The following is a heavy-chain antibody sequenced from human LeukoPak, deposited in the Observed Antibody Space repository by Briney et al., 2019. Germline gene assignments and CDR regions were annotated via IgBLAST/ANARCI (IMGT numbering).Heavy chain of an antibody. CDR3: ARGYYYDTSGYGSIFDY. CDR1: GFTFSDYY. V-gene: IGHV3-11*01. CDR2: ISRSGNTI. J-gene: IGHJ4*02. D-gene: IGHD3-22*01. Sequence: GGSLRLSCAASGFTFSDYYMTWIRQAPGKGLQWVSYISRSGNTIYYADSLKGRFTISRDNAKTSLFLQMNSLRAEDTAVYYCARGYYYDTSGYGSIFDYWGQGTLVTVSS.